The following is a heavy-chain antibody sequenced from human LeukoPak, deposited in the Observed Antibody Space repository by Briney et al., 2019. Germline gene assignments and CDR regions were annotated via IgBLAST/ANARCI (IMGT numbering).Heavy chain of an antibody. CDR1: GGSISSSSHY. J-gene: IGHJ4*02. D-gene: IGHD2-2*01. CDR3: ARLVRYCTTNSCYPFDY. CDR2: MYYSGGT. Sequence: PSETLSLTCTVSGGSISSSSHYWGWIRQPPGKGLEWIGRMYYSGGTYYYPSLKSRVTISIDTSRNQFSLRLNSVTAADTAVYYCARLVRYCTTNSCYPFDYWGQGTLVTVSS. V-gene: IGHV4-39*01.